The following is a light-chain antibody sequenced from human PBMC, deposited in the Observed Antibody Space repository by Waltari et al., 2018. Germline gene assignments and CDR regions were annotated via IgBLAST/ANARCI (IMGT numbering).Light chain of an antibody. CDR3: QHYVGLPVT. V-gene: IGKV3-20*01. J-gene: IGKJ1*01. Sequence: EIVLTPSPGTLSWSPAERATLCCRASQRVSRALAWYQQNPGQAPRLIVYGAPNRATGIADRFSGSGSGTDFSLIISRLEPEDFAVYYCQHYVGLPVTFGQGTKVEIK. CDR1: QRVSRA. CDR2: GAP.